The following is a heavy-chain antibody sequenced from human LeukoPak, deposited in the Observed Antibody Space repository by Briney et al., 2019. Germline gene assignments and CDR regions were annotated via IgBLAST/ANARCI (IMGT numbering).Heavy chain of an antibody. J-gene: IGHJ3*02. CDR2: ISYDGSNK. CDR3: ARAWVAPGRDAFDI. D-gene: IGHD1-26*01. CDR1: GFTFSSYA. V-gene: IGHV3-30-3*01. Sequence: HPGRSLRLSCAASGFTFSSYAMHWVRQAPGKGLEWVAVISYDGSNKYYADSVKGRFTISKDNSKNTLYLQMNSLRAEDTAVYYCARAWVAPGRDAFDIWGQETMVTVPS.